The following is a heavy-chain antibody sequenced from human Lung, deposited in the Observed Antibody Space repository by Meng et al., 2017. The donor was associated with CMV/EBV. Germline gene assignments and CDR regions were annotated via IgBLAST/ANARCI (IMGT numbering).Heavy chain of an antibody. D-gene: IGHD3-3*01. CDR2: IIPIFGTA. J-gene: IGHJ6*02. CDR3: ARGSEESGYYYYYGMDV. Sequence: SXXVSXKASGGTFSSYAISWVRQAPGQGLEGMGVIIPIFGTANYAQKFQGRVTITTDESTSTAYMELSSLRSEDRAVYYCARGSEESGYYYYYGMDVWGQGXTVTVSS. CDR1: GGTFSSYA. V-gene: IGHV1-69*05.